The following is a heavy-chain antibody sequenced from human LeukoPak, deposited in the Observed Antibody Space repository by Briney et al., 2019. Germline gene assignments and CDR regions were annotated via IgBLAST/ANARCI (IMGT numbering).Heavy chain of an antibody. CDR1: GFTFSSYG. CDR2: ISYDGSNK. D-gene: IGHD3-10*01. Sequence: GGSLRLSCAASGFTFSSYGMHWVRQAPGKGLEWVAVISYDGSNKYYADSVKGRFTISRDNSKNTLYLQMNSLRAEDTAVYYCAKDDVRFGGVFDYWGQGTLVTVSS. CDR3: AKDDVRFGGVFDY. J-gene: IGHJ4*02. V-gene: IGHV3-30*18.